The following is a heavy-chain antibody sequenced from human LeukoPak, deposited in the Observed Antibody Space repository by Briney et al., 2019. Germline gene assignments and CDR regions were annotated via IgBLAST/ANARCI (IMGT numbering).Heavy chain of an antibody. CDR1: GGSISSYY. J-gene: IGHJ6*02. D-gene: IGHD2-2*01. Sequence: SQTLSLTCTVSGGSISSYYWSWIRQPPGKGLEWIGYIYYSGSTNYNPSLKSRVTISVDTSKNQFSLKLSSVTAADTAVYYCARDFVVVPAAPNYYYYGMDVWGQGTTVTVS. CDR2: IYYSGST. CDR3: ARDFVVVPAAPNYYYYGMDV. V-gene: IGHV4-59*01.